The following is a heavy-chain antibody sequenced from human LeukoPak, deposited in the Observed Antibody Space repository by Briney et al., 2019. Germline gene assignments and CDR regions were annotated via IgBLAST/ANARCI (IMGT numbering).Heavy chain of an antibody. V-gene: IGHV3-23*01. Sequence: GGSLRLSCAASGFTFSSYGMSWVRQAPGKGLEWVSAISGSGGSTYYADSVKGRFTISRDNSKNTLYLQMSSLRAEDTAVYYCARGYSSSSEFDYWGQGTLVTVSS. CDR2: ISGSGGST. J-gene: IGHJ4*02. CDR1: GFTFSSYG. D-gene: IGHD6-6*01. CDR3: ARGYSSSSEFDY.